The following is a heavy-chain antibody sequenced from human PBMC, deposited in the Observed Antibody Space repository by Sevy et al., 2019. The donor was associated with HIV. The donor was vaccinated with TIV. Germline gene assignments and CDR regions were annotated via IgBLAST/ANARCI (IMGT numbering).Heavy chain of an antibody. D-gene: IGHD2-21*01. CDR1: GFSYSSYG. CDR2: IQYDGSNK. V-gene: IGHV3-30*02. J-gene: IGHJ4*02. Sequence: GGYLRLSCAASGFSYSSYGMHWVRQAPGKGLEWVAYIQYDGSNKDYADSVKGRFTISRDNSNNTLDLQMNSLGVEDTAVYYCVKEGGGEGGDHWGQGTLVTVSS. CDR3: VKEGGGEGGDH.